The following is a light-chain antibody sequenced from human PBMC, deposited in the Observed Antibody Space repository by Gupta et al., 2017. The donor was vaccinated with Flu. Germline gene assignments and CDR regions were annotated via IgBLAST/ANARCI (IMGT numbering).Light chain of an antibody. CDR3: SAHTSTTLV. CDR2: EDR. J-gene: IGLJ3*02. Sequence: QSALTQPASVSGSPGQSITISCTGTSSDVGDYNYVSWYQHHPGKAPILMIYEDRNRPSGVSIRFSSSRSVDTATLTISGLQDEDEDDYYCSAHTSTTLVFGGGTKLTV. V-gene: IGLV2-14*01. CDR1: SSDVGDYNY.